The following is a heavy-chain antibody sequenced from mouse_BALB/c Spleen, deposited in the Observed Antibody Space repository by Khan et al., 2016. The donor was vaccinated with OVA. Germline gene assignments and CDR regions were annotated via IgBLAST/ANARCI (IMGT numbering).Heavy chain of an antibody. CDR3: ARENYYGRTCYAMDY. J-gene: IGHJ4*01. V-gene: IGHV1S41*01. D-gene: IGHD1-1*01. CDR2: IAPGSGSS. CDR1: GYTFTSYW. Sequence: DLVKPGASVKLSCKASGYTFTSYWINWIKQRPGQGLEWIGRIAPGSGSSSYNEMFKGKATLTLDTSSSTAYIQLSSPSSEDSAVYFGARENYYGRTCYAMDYWGQGTSVTVSS.